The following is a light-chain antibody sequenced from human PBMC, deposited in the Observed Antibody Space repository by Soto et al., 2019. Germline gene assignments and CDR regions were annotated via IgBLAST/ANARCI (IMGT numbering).Light chain of an antibody. Sequence: DLQMTQSPSSLSASVGDRVTITCQASQDISNYLNWYQQKPGKAPKLLIYDASNLETGVPSRFIRSRSATDFTFTISSLQPEDIATYYCQQYDNLPPFTFGPGTKVDIK. J-gene: IGKJ3*01. CDR1: QDISNY. CDR2: DAS. CDR3: QQYDNLPPFT. V-gene: IGKV1-33*01.